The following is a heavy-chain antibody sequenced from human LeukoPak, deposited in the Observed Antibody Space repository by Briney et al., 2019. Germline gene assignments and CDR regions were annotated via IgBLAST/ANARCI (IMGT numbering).Heavy chain of an antibody. CDR3: ARGGGAYCGSDCYRNFDY. Sequence: GGSLRLSCAASGLTVSSDYMSWVRQAPGEGLEWVSVIYSGGNTYYANSVKGRFTISRDNSKNTLYLQMNSMRADDTALYYCARGGGAYCGSDCYRNFDYWGQGTLVTVSP. D-gene: IGHD2-21*02. V-gene: IGHV3-66*02. J-gene: IGHJ4*02. CDR2: IYSGGNT. CDR1: GLTVSSDY.